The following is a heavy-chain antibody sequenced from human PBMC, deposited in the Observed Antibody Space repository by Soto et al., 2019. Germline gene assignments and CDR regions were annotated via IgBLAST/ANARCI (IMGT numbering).Heavy chain of an antibody. CDR3: AKGKGSSGYFDY. Sequence: GGSLRLSCAASGFTFSSYGMHWVRQAPGKGLEWVAVISYDGSNKYYADSVKGRFTISRDNSKNTLYLQMNSLRAEDTAVYYCAKGKGSSGYFDYWGQGTLVTVSS. J-gene: IGHJ4*02. CDR1: GFTFSSYG. V-gene: IGHV3-30*18. D-gene: IGHD3-22*01. CDR2: ISYDGSNK.